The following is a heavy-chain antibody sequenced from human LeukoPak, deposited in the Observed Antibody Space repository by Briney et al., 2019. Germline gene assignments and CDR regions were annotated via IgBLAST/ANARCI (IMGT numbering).Heavy chain of an antibody. V-gene: IGHV4-4*07. CDR1: GGSISSYY. D-gene: IGHD6-19*01. CDR2: IYTSGST. J-gene: IGHJ4*02. CDR3: ARDRPGGWYGGVGYFDY. Sequence: PSETLSPTCTVSGGSISSYYWSWIRQPAGKGLEWIGRIYTSGSTNYNPSLKSRVTMSVDTSKNQFSLKLSSVTAADTAVYYCARDRPGGWYGGVGYFDYWGQGTLVTVSS.